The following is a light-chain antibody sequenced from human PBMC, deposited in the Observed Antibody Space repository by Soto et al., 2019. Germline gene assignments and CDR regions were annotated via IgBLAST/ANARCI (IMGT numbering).Light chain of an antibody. J-gene: IGKJ1*01. V-gene: IGKV1-5*01. CDR2: DAS. Sequence: DLQMTQSPSSLSASLGDRGIIXXRASQSISNHLHWYQQKPGKAPEILIYDASSLEIGVPSRFSGSGSGTEFTLTISSLQPDDFATYYCQQYNSHSTFGQGTKVDIK. CDR1: QSISNH. CDR3: QQYNSHST.